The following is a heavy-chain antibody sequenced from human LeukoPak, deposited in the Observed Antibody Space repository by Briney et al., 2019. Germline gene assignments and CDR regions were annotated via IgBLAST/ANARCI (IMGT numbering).Heavy chain of an antibody. CDR1: GGSIGSNY. Sequence: SETLSLTCTVSGGSIGSNYWTWIRQPPGKGLEYIGYIYYTGATNYNPSLKSRVTISVDTSKNQFSLKLSSVTAADTAVYYCARGRYSSSWTSYFDYWGQGTLVTVSS. CDR2: IYYTGAT. J-gene: IGHJ4*02. D-gene: IGHD6-13*01. V-gene: IGHV4-59*01. CDR3: ARGRYSSSWTSYFDY.